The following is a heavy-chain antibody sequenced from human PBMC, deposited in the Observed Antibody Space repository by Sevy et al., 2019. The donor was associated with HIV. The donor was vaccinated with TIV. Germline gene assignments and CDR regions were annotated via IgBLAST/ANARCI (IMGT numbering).Heavy chain of an antibody. D-gene: IGHD1-26*01. CDR3: ARVGGLTDYGMDV. CDR2: IYYTGST. J-gene: IGHJ6*02. V-gene: IGHV4-61*01. Sequence: SETLSLTCAVSGDSVSSDTYFWSWIRQPPGKGLESIGYIYYTGSTNYNPSLKSRVTISVDTSKNQISLKLSSLSAADTAVYYCARVGGLTDYGMDVWGQGTTVTVSS. CDR1: GDSVSSDTYF.